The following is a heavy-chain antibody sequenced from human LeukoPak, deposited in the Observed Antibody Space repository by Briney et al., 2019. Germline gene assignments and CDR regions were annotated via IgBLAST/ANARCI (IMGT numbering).Heavy chain of an antibody. J-gene: IGHJ4*02. CDR3: ARFEDNGDYFDH. Sequence: SQTLSLTCTVSGGSISSGDYYWSWIRQPPGKGLEWIGYIYYSGSTYYNPSLKSRVTMFVDTSKHQFSLKLAAVTAADTAVYYCARFEDNGDYFDHWGQGALVAVSS. CDR2: IYYSGST. V-gene: IGHV4-30-4*08. CDR1: GGSISSGDYY. D-gene: IGHD4-17*01.